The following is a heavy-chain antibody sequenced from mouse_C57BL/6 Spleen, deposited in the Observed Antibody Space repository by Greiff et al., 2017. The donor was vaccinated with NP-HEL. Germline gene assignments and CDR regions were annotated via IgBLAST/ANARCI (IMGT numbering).Heavy chain of an antibody. CDR1: GFTFSDCG. CDR2: ISSGSSTI. CDR3: ARTDYAMDY. J-gene: IGHJ4*01. V-gene: IGHV5-17*01. Sequence: EVQLVESGGGLVKPGGSLKLSCAASGFTFSDCGMHWVRQAPEKGLEWVAYISSGSSTIYYADTVKGRFTISRDNAKNTLFLQMTSLRSEDTAMYYCARTDYAMDYWGQGTSVTVSS.